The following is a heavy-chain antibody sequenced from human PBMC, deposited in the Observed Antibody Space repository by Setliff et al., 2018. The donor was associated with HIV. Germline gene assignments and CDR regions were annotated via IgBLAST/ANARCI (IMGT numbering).Heavy chain of an antibody. CDR1: GYSFTSYW. Sequence: GESLKLSCKGSGYSFTSYWIGWVRQMPGKGLEWMGIIYPGDSDTRYSPSFQGQVTISADKSISTAYLQWSSLKASDTAMYYCARFPMYSSSWYFYYYYMDVWGKGTTVTVSS. V-gene: IGHV5-51*01. D-gene: IGHD6-13*01. CDR2: IYPGDSDT. CDR3: ARFPMYSSSWYFYYYYMDV. J-gene: IGHJ6*03.